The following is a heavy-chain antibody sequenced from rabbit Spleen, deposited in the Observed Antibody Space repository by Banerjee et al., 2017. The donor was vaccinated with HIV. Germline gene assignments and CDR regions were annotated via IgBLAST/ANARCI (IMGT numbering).Heavy chain of an antibody. Sequence: QEQLEESGRGLVKPEGSLTLTCTASGVSFSISSYMCWVRQAPGKGLEWIACIDSGSSGFTYYASWAKGRFTISKTSSTTVTLQMTRLTAADTATYFCARDTSSSFSSYGMDLWGPGTLVTVS. CDR1: GVSFSISSY. V-gene: IGHV1S45*01. CDR3: ARDTSSSFSSYGMDL. J-gene: IGHJ6*01. D-gene: IGHD1-1*01. CDR2: IDSGSSGFT.